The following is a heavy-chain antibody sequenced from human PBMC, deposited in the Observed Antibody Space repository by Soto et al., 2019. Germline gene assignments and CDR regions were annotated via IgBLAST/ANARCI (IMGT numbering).Heavy chain of an antibody. Sequence: PSETLSLSCTVSGGSISSGGYYWSWIRQHPGKGLEWIGYIYYSGSTYYNPSLKSRVTISVDTSKNQFSLKLSSVTAADTAVYYCAREGYDYGDYEFCYWGQGTLVTVSS. CDR3: AREGYDYGDYEFCY. V-gene: IGHV4-31*03. CDR2: IYYSGST. D-gene: IGHD4-17*01. J-gene: IGHJ4*02. CDR1: GGSISSGGYY.